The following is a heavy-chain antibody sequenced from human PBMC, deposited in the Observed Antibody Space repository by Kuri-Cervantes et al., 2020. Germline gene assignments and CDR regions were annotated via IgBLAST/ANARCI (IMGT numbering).Heavy chain of an antibody. CDR2: INPNSGGT. Sequence: ASVKVSCKASGYTFTSYYMHWLRQAPGQGLEWMGWINPNSGGTNYAQNFQGRVTMTRDTSISTAYMELSRLRSDDTAVYYCARDPFYYDSSGYHYGALYYFDYWGQGTLVTVSS. D-gene: IGHD3-22*01. CDR1: GYTFTSYY. CDR3: ARDPFYYDSSGYHYGALYYFDY. V-gene: IGHV1-2*02. J-gene: IGHJ4*02.